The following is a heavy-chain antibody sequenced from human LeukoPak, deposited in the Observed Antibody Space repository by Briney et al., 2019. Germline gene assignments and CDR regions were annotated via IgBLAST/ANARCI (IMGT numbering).Heavy chain of an antibody. J-gene: IGHJ3*02. D-gene: IGHD2-15*01. CDR3: ARGYCSGGSCYLGAFDI. Sequence: GASVKVSCKASGYTFTGYYMHWVRQAPGQGLEWMGWINPNSGGTNYAQEFQGRVTMTRDTSISTAYMELSRLRSDDTAVYYCARGYCSGGSCYLGAFDIWGQGTMVTVSS. V-gene: IGHV1-2*02. CDR1: GYTFTGYY. CDR2: INPNSGGT.